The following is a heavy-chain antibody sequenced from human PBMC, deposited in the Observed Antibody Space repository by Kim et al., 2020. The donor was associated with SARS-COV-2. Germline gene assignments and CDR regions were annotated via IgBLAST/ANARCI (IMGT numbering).Heavy chain of an antibody. D-gene: IGHD2-2*01. V-gene: IGHV1-3*01. CDR2: INAGNGNT. J-gene: IGHJ6*02. CDR3: ASRSSTSTSYYYYGMDV. CDR1: GYTFTSYA. Sequence: ASVKVSCKASGYTFTSYAMHWVRQAPGQRLEWMGWINAGNGNTKYSQKFQGRVTITRDTSASTAYMELSSLRSEDTAVYYCASRSSTSTSYYYYGMDVWGQGTTVTVSS.